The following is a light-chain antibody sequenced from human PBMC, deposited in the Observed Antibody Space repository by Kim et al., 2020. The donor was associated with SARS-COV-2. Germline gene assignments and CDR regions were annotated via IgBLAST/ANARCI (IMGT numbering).Light chain of an antibody. CDR2: EDN. V-gene: IGLV6-57*03. CDR3: QSYHVSVGAV. Sequence: NFMLTQPHSVSESPGKTVTISCTRTTGNIASSYVQWYQQRPGSAPTTVIYEDNQRPSGVPDRFSGSIDSSSDTASLTISGLKTEDEAVYYCQSYHVSVGAVFGGGNQLTVL. J-gene: IGLJ7*01. CDR1: TGNIASSY.